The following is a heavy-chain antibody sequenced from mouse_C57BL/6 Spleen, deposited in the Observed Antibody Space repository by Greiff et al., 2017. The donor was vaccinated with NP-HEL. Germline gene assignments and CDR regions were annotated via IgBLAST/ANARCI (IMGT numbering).Heavy chain of an antibody. CDR1: GYSFNGYY. Sequence: EVQLQQSGPELVKPGASVKISCKASGYSFNGYYMNWVKQSPEKSLEWIGEINPSTGGTTYNQKFKAKATLTVDKSSSTAYMQLKSLTSEDSAVYYCARRRYGSSYWYFDVWGTGTTVTVSS. CDR2: INPSTGGT. D-gene: IGHD1-1*01. V-gene: IGHV1-42*01. CDR3: ARRRYGSSYWYFDV. J-gene: IGHJ1*03.